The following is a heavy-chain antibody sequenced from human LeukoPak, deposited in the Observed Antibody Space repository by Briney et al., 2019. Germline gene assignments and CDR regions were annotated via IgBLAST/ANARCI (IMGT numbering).Heavy chain of an antibody. V-gene: IGHV3-48*01. CDR1: GFTFSTYS. CDR2: ISGSGSTR. CDR3: AKVTGSVLRYFDWSALYFDY. D-gene: IGHD3-9*01. J-gene: IGHJ4*02. Sequence: GGSLRLSCAASGFTFSTYSMNWVRQAPGKGLEWVSYISGSGSTRYYADSLKGRFTISRDNAKSSLYLQMNSLRAEDTAVYYCAKVTGSVLRYFDWSALYFDYWGQGTLVTVSS.